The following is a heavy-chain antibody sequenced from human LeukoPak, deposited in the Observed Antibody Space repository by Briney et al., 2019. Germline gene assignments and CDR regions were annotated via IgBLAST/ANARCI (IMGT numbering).Heavy chain of an antibody. Sequence: PSETLSLTCAVYGGSFSGYYWSWIRQPPGKGLEWIGEINHSGSTNYNPSLKSRVTISVDTSKNQFSLKLSSVTAADTAVYYCARRRAAAGIFDYWGQGTLVTVSS. CDR1: GGSFSGYY. D-gene: IGHD6-13*01. CDR3: ARRRAAAGIFDY. J-gene: IGHJ4*02. V-gene: IGHV4-34*01. CDR2: INHSGST.